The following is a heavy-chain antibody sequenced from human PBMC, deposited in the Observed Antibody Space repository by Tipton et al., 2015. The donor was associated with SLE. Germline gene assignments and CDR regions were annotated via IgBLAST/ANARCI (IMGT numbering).Heavy chain of an antibody. CDR1: GGSISSSTYY. V-gene: IGHV4-39*07. J-gene: IGHJ4*02. CDR3: ATVRLQRDGWYPWDF. Sequence: LRLSCTVSGGSISSSTYYWGWIRQPPGKGLEWIGSIYYSGSTYYNPSLKSRVTISVDTSKNQVSLRLASVSAADTAVYYCATVRLQRDGWYPWDFWGQGTLVTV. D-gene: IGHD6-19*01. CDR2: IYYSGST.